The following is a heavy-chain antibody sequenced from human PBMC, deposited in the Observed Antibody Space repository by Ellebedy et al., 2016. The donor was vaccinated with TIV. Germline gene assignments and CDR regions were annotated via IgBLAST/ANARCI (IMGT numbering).Heavy chain of an antibody. CDR2: IYPGDSET. CDR3: ARLYYFGSGTFVKVYFDY. D-gene: IGHD3-10*01. CDR1: GYSFTSYW. Sequence: KVSCXGSGYSFTSYWIGRVRQMPGKGLEWMGIIYPGDSETKYSPSFQGQVTISADKSISTAYLQWSSLKASDTAMYYCARLYYFGSGTFVKVYFDYWGQGTLLTVSS. J-gene: IGHJ4*02. V-gene: IGHV5-51*01.